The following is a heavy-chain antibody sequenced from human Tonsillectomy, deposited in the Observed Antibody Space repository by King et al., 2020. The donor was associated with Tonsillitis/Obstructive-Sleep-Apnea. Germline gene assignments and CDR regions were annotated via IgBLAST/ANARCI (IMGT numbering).Heavy chain of an antibody. CDR1: GGSFSGYY. Sequence: VQLQQWGAGLLKPSETLSLTCAVYGGSFSGYYWSWIRQPPGKGLEWIGEINHSGSTNYNPSLKSRVTISVDTSKNQFSLKLSSVTAADTAVYYCARGEIVVVPAANYYYYYMDVWAKGPRSPSP. CDR3: ARGEIVVVPAANYYYYYMDV. J-gene: IGHJ6*03. D-gene: IGHD2-2*01. V-gene: IGHV4-34*01. CDR2: INHSGST.